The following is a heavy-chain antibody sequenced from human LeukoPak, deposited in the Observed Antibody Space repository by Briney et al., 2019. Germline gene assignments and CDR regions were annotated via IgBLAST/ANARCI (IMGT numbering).Heavy chain of an antibody. CDR3: ARDGRGDYCSGGSCLMFDP. CDR2: ISYDATNK. D-gene: IGHD2-15*01. Sequence: GGSLRLSCAASGFTFSNNAMHWVRQAPGKGLEWVALISYDATNKYYGDSVKGRFTISRDNSKNTLYLQMNSLRVEDTAVYYCARDGRGDYCSGGSCLMFDPWGQGTLVTVSS. J-gene: IGHJ5*02. V-gene: IGHV3-30*04. CDR1: GFTFSNNA.